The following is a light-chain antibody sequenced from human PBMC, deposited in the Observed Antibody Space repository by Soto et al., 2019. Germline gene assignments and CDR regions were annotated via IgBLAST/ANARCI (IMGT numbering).Light chain of an antibody. CDR2: DAS. CDR1: QSVNNY. CDR3: QHRSIWPVS. Sequence: EIVMTHSPATLSLSPGERATLSFRASQSVNNYLAWYQQKPGQAPRLLIFDASNRATGIPARFSGSGSATDFTLTISSLEPEDFAVYYCQHRSIWPVSFGQGTRLEIK. J-gene: IGKJ5*01. V-gene: IGKV3-11*01.